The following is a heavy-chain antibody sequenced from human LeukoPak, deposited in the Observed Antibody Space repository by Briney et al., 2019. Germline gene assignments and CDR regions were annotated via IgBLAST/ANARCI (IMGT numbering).Heavy chain of an antibody. CDR2: ISYDGSNK. D-gene: IGHD6-19*01. J-gene: IGHJ4*02. CDR1: GFTFSSYG. CDR3: AKDPQAVDLGFDY. V-gene: IGHV3-30*18. Sequence: PGGSPRLSCAASGFTFSSYGMHWVRQAPGKGLEWVAVISYDGSNKYYADSVKGRFTISRDNSKNTLYLQMNSLRAEDTAVYYCAKDPQAVDLGFDYWGQGTLVTVSS.